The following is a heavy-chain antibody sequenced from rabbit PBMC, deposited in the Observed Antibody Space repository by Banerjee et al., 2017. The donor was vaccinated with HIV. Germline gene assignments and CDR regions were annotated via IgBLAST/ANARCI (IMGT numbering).Heavy chain of an antibody. CDR1: GFSFSSSDY. CDR2: IAGSSSGFT. Sequence: QEQLVESGGGLVQPEGSLTLSCKASGFSFSSSDYMCWVRQAPGKGLEWISCIAGSSSGFTYSATWAKGRFTCSKTSSTTVTLQMTSLTVADTATYFCARDLDGVIGWNFGWWGQGTLVTVS. D-gene: IGHD4-1*01. CDR3: ARDLDGVIGWNFGW. V-gene: IGHV1S45*01. J-gene: IGHJ3*01.